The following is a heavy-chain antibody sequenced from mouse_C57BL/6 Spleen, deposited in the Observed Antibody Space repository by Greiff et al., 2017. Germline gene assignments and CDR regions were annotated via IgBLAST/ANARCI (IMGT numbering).Heavy chain of an antibody. CDR3: ARGGPYFDY. CDR1: GFTFSSYT. Sequence: DVQLVESGGGLVKPGGSLKLSCAASGFTFSSYTMSWVRQTPEKRLEWVATISGGGGNTYYPDSVKGRFTISRDNAKNTLYLQMSSLRSEDTALYYCARGGPYFDYWGQGTTLTVSS. V-gene: IGHV5-9*01. CDR2: ISGGGGNT. J-gene: IGHJ2*01.